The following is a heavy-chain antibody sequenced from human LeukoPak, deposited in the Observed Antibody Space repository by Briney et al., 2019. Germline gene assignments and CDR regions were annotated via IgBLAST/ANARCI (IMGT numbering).Heavy chain of an antibody. CDR3: ARESGKFDY. V-gene: IGHV3-43*02. CDR2: ISGDGVST. Sequence: PGGSLRLSCVVSGLPIADFAMHWVRQAPGKGLEWVSLISGDGVSTFYADSVKGRFSISRDNSKNSLPLEMNSLRTEDTAMYYCARESGKFDYWGQGTLVAVSS. J-gene: IGHJ4*02. CDR1: GLPIADFA.